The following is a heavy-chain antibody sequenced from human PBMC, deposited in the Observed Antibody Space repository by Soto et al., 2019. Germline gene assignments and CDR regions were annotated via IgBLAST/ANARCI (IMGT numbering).Heavy chain of an antibody. D-gene: IGHD5-18*01. V-gene: IGHV1-69*13. Sequence: SVKVSCKASGGTFSSYAISWVRQAPGQGLEWMGGIIPIFGTANYAQKFQGRVTITADESTSTAYMELSSLRSEDTAVYYCARGYSYGYYFDYWGQGTLVTVSS. J-gene: IGHJ4*02. CDR3: ARGYSYGYYFDY. CDR2: IIPIFGTA. CDR1: GGTFSSYA.